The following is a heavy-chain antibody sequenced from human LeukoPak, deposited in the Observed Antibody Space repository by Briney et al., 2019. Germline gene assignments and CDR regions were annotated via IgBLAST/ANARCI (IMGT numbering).Heavy chain of an antibody. CDR1: GGTSSSYA. J-gene: IGHJ3*02. Sequence: ASVKVSCRASGGTSSSYAISWVRQAPGQGLEWMGRIIPIFGTANYAQKFQGRVTITTDESTSTAYMELSSLRSEDTAVYYCARETAAAGNDAFDIWGQGTMVTVSS. CDR3: ARETAAAGNDAFDI. CDR2: IIPIFGTA. V-gene: IGHV1-69*05. D-gene: IGHD6-13*01.